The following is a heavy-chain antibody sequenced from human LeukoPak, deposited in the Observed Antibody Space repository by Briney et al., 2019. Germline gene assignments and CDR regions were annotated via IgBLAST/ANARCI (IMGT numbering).Heavy chain of an antibody. CDR2: VSYDGTET. V-gene: IGHV3-30*03. D-gene: IGHD3-10*01. CDR3: ARSARGVIFDV. J-gene: IGHJ6*04. CDR1: GFIFSRYG. Sequence: PGGSLRLSCAASGFIFSRYGMHWVRQAPGKGLGWVAVVSYDGTETKYADSVKGRLNLSRDNSNNTVYLQMNSLTFEDTAVYYCARSARGVIFDVWGKGTTVIVSS.